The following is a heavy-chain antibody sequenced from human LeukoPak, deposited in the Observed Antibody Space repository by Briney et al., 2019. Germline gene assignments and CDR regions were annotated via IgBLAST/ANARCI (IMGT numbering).Heavy chain of an antibody. CDR2: ISYDGSNK. D-gene: IGHD4-17*01. J-gene: IGHJ4*02. CDR1: GFSFSSYA. CDR3: ARDGVRTVTTYYFDY. Sequence: GGSLRLSCATSGFSFSSYAMSWVRQAPGKGLEWVAVISYDGSNKYYADSVKGRFTISRDNSKNTLYLQMNSLRAEDTAVYYCARDGVRTVTTYYFDYWGQGTLVTVSS. V-gene: IGHV3-30*04.